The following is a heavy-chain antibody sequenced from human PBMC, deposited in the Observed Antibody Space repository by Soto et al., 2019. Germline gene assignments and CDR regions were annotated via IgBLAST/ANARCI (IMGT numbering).Heavy chain of an antibody. CDR2: INDSGGST. Sequence: EVQLLESRGGLVQPGGSLRLSCAASGFTFRNYAMSWFRHAPGKGREGVSSINDSGGSTYYAHSVRGRFTISRDHSKTTLYLQMNSLTAEDTAVSYCAKVTGIIDPFDPWGQGTLVTVSS. CDR1: GFTFRNYA. J-gene: IGHJ5*02. V-gene: IGHV3-23*01. CDR3: AKVTGIIDPFDP.